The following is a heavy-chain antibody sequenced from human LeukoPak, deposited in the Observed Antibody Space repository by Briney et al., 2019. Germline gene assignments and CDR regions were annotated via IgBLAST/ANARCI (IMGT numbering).Heavy chain of an antibody. Sequence: SETLSLTRTVSGGSISSYYWSWIRQPPGKGLEWIGYIYYSGSTNYNPSLKSRVTISVDTSKNQFSLKLSSVTAADTAVYYCARHDYGGAGAFDIWGQGTMVTVSS. V-gene: IGHV4-59*08. CDR2: IYYSGST. J-gene: IGHJ3*02. D-gene: IGHD4-23*01. CDR3: ARHDYGGAGAFDI. CDR1: GGSISSYY.